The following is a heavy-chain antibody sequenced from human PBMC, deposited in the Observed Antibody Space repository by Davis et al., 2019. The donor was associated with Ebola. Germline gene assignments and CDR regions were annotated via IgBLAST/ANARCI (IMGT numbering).Heavy chain of an antibody. CDR1: GDTFSSFA. CDR3: ARGRTGYYYDSSDSPTWFDP. Sequence: AASVKVSCKASGDTFSSFAVSWVRLAPGRGLEWLGGIIPMFRSPHYAEKFLDRVTITADESTRTVYMELRSLRPEDTAVYFCARGRTGYYYDSSDSPTWFDPWGQGTQVTVSS. CDR2: IIPMFRSP. D-gene: IGHD3-22*01. J-gene: IGHJ5*02. V-gene: IGHV1-69*13.